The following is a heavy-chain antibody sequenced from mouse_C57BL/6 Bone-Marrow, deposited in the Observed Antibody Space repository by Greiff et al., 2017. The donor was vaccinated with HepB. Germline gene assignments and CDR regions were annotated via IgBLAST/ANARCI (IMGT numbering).Heavy chain of an antibody. CDR3: ARDYGSSSYWYFDV. CDR2: ISSGSSTI. CDR1: GFTFSDYG. D-gene: IGHD1-1*01. V-gene: IGHV5-17*01. J-gene: IGHJ1*03. Sequence: EVHLVESGGGLVKPGGSLKLSCAASGFTFSDYGMHWVRQAPEKGLEWVAYISSGSSTIYYADTVKGRFTISRDNAKNTLFLQMTSLGSEDTAMYYCARDYGSSSYWYFDVWGTGTTVTVSS.